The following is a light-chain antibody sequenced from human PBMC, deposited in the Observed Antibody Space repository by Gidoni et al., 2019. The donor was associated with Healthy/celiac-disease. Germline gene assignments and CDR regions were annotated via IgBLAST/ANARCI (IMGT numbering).Light chain of an antibody. J-gene: IGKJ1*01. CDR2: GAS. CDR3: QQYGSSPRT. Sequence: QSPGTLSLSPGERATLSCRASQSVSSSYLAWYQQKPGQAPRLLIYGASSRATGIPDRFSGSGSGTDFTLTISRLEPEDFAVYYCQQYGSSPRTFGQXTKVEIK. V-gene: IGKV3-20*01. CDR1: QSVSSSY.